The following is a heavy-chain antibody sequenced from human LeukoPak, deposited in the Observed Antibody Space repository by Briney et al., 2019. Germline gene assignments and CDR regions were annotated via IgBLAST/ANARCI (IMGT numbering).Heavy chain of an antibody. J-gene: IGHJ1*01. V-gene: IGHV3-23*01. CDR3: AKDGWYAEYFQH. D-gene: IGHD6-19*01. CDR2: ISGSGGST. Sequence: TGGSLRLSCAASGFTFSSYAMSWVRQAPGKGLEWVSAISGSGGSTYYADSVKGRFTISRDNSKKTLYLQMNSLRAEDTAVYYCAKDGWYAEYFQHWGQGTLVTVSS. CDR1: GFTFSSYA.